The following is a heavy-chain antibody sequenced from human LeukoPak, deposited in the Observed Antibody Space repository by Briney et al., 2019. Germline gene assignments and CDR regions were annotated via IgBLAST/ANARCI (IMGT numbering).Heavy chain of an antibody. CDR3: TRGRQMVSY. V-gene: IGHV4-61*01. J-gene: IGHJ4*02. CDR1: GDSISSSSYY. Sequence: SETLSLTCTVSGDSISSSSYYWSWIRQPPGKGLEWIGYIYSSGNTNYNPSLKSRVTISVDTSKNQFSLKLSSVTAADTAVYYCTRGRQMVSYWGQGTLVTVSS. D-gene: IGHD6-13*01. CDR2: IYSSGNT.